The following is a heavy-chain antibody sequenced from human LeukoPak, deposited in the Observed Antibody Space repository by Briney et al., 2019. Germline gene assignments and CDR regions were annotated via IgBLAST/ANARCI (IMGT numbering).Heavy chain of an antibody. J-gene: IGHJ1*01. Sequence: GGSLRLSCAASGFTFSSYGMHWVRQAPGKGLEWVSSISSSSSYIYYADSVKGRFTISRDNAKNSLYLQMNSLRAEDTAMYYCAKGPSYSSGWSAEYFQHWGQGTLVTVSS. CDR1: GFTFSSYG. CDR3: AKGPSYSSGWSAEYFQH. CDR2: ISSSSSYI. V-gene: IGHV3-21*04. D-gene: IGHD6-19*01.